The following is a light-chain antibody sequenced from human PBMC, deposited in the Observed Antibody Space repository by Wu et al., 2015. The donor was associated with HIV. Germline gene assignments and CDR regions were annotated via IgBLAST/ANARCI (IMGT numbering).Light chain of an antibody. J-gene: IGKJ2*01. CDR3: QQYDSLSQT. CDR1: QSISTS. CDR2: EAS. Sequence: DIRMTQSPSTLSASVGDRVTITCRASQSISTSLAWYQHKPGGAPKLLIYEASSLDTGVPLRFSGSGSGTVFTLTISSLQPDDFATYYCQQYDSLSQTFGQGTKLEIK. V-gene: IGKV1-5*01.